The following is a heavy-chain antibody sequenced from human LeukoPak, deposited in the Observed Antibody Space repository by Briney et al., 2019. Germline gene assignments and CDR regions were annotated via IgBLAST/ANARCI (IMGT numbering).Heavy chain of an antibody. CDR2: ISSSSSNI. V-gene: IGHV3-21*01. J-gene: IGHJ4*02. CDR3: ARDSGTIFGPTSVDF. D-gene: IGHD3-3*01. CDR1: GFTFSRYT. Sequence: GGSLRLSCAASGFTFSRYTMNWVRQAPGKGLEWFSSISSSSSNIYYADSVKGRFAISRDNAKTSLYLQMNSLRAEDTAVYYCARDSGTIFGPTSVDFWGQGTLVTVSS.